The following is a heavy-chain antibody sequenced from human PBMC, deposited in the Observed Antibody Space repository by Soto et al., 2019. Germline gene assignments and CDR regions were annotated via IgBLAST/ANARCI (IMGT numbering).Heavy chain of an antibody. Sequence: GGSLRLSCAASGFSFSSYAMSWFRQAPGKGLEWVSSISGSGAGTYYADYVKGRFTISRDNSKNTLYVQMNSLRAEDTAVYYCAKGSGWPTRHDSWGQGTLVTVSS. V-gene: IGHV3-23*01. CDR1: GFSFSSYA. CDR3: AKGSGWPTRHDS. J-gene: IGHJ4*02. D-gene: IGHD6-19*01. CDR2: ISGSGAGT.